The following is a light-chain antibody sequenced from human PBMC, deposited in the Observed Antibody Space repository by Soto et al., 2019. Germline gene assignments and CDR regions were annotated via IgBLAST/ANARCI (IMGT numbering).Light chain of an antibody. Sequence: EIVLTQSPGTLSLSPGERATLSCRASQSVSSTYIAWYQQNPGRAPRLLIYGASSRATGIPDRFSGSVSGTDFTLTISRLEPEDFAVYFCQQYGRSPPFTFGQGTKVEIK. CDR3: QQYGRSPPFT. J-gene: IGKJ2*01. V-gene: IGKV3-20*01. CDR1: QSVSSTY. CDR2: GAS.